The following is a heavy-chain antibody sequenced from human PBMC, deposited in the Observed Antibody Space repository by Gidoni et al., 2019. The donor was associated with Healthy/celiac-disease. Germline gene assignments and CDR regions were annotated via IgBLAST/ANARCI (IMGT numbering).Heavy chain of an antibody. CDR3: ATDHGGRGGYYPYYYGMDV. CDR2: FDPEDGET. J-gene: IGHJ6*02. CDR1: GYTLTELS. Sequence: QVQLVQSGAEVKKPGASVKVSCKVSGYTLTELSMHGVRQAPGKGLEWMGGFDPEDGETIYAQKFQGRVTMTEDTSTDTAYMELSSLRSEDTAVYYCATDHGGRGGYYPYYYGMDVWGQGTTVTVSS. D-gene: IGHD2-15*01. V-gene: IGHV1-24*01.